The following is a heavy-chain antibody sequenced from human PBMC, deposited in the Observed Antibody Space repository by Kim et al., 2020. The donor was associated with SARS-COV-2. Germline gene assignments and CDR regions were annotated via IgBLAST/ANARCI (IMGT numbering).Heavy chain of an antibody. D-gene: IGHD2-2*01. V-gene: IGHV3-23*01. Sequence: VNGRFTISRDNSKNTLYLQMNSLRAEDTAVYYCAKVSSVVPAAIGIYFDYWGQGTLVTVSS. CDR3: AKVSSVVPAAIGIYFDY. J-gene: IGHJ4*02.